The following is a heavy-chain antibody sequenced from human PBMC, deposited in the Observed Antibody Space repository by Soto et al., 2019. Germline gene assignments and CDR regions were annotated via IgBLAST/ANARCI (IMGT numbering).Heavy chain of an antibody. CDR1: GFSFTSSS. V-gene: IGHV1-58*01. J-gene: IGHJ4*02. Sequence: SVKVSCKASGFSFTSSSVQWVRQARGQRLEWIGWIVVGTGHTNYAQKFQERVTISTDMSTNTAYMEVNSLRFDDTAVYYCTAPLEGGEYGANSAFDYWGQGTLVTVSS. D-gene: IGHD4-17*01. CDR2: IVVGTGHT. CDR3: TAPLEGGEYGANSAFDY.